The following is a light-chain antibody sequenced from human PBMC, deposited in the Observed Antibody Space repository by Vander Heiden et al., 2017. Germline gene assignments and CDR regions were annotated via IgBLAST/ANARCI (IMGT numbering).Light chain of an antibody. CDR2: AAS. CDR3: QQLDTYQT. J-gene: IGKJ2*01. CDR1: QDMSNY. V-gene: IGKV1-9*01. Sequence: IQLTQPPSSLSDSVGDRVTITCRASQDMSNYLVWYQQKPGKAPKLLIYAASTVEGGVPSRFSGSGSGTDFTLTISGLPPADFATYCCQQLDTYQTFGQGTKLENK.